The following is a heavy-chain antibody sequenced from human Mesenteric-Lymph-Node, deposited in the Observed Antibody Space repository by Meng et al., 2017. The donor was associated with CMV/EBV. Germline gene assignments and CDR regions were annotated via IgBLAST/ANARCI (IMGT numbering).Heavy chain of an antibody. J-gene: IGHJ3*02. Sequence: GESLKISCAASGFTFSSYAMSWVRQAPGKGLEWVSVIYSGGSSTYYADSVKGRFTISRDNSKNTLYLQMNSLRAEDTAVYYCAKDYYGSGPNAFDIWGQGTMVTVSS. D-gene: IGHD3-10*01. CDR2: IYSGGSST. CDR1: GFTFSSYA. CDR3: AKDYYGSGPNAFDI. V-gene: IGHV3-23*03.